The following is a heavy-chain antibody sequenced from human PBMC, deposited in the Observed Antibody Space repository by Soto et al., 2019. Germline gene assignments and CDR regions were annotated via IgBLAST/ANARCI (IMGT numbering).Heavy chain of an antibody. CDR1: GYSFTTYW. CDR3: ARRTETATRSYDT. Sequence: EVQLVQSGAEVKKPGESLQISCKGFGYSFTTYWIAWVRQMPGEGLEWMGIIYPGDSGTRYSPSFQGQVTISVDKSISTAYLQWSSLKASDSAMYYCARRTETATRSYDTWGQGTLVTVSS. CDR2: IYPGDSGT. J-gene: IGHJ5*02. V-gene: IGHV5-51*01. D-gene: IGHD3-10*01.